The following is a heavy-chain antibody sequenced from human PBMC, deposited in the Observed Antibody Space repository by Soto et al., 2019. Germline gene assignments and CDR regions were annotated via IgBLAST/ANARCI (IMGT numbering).Heavy chain of an antibody. CDR3: ARDVIAAAGTAG. CDR1: VGTFSSYA. D-gene: IGHD6-13*01. J-gene: IGHJ4*02. Sequence: GASVKVSCTASVGTFSSYAISWVRQAPGQGLEWMGGIIPIFGTANYAQKFQGRVTITADESTSTAYMELSSLRSEDTAVYYCARDVIAAAGTAGWGQGTLVTVSS. V-gene: IGHV1-69*13. CDR2: IIPIFGTA.